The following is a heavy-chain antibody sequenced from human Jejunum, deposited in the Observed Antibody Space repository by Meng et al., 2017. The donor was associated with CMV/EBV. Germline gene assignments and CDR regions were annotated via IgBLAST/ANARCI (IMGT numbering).Heavy chain of an antibody. D-gene: IGHD3-10*01. Sequence: SCVGSGSTSGNSWMHWVRQAPGKGLVWVSHINNDGSPTTYADSVKGRFTISRDNAKTTLYLQMNSLRVEDTAVYYCARGAGGFDQWGQGALVTVSS. CDR3: ARGAGGFDQ. V-gene: IGHV3-74*03. J-gene: IGHJ4*02. CDR1: GSTSGNSW. CDR2: INNDGSPT.